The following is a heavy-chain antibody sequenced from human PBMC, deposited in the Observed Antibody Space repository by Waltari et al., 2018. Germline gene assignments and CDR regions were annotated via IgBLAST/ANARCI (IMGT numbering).Heavy chain of an antibody. Sequence: EVQLVESGGGLVQPGGSLRLSCAAPGFLFSSYAMSWVLQAPGKWREWISAVSGPGDSTYSADSVKGRFTISRDNAKNTVYLQVNSLRAEDTAVYYCARLPGDYVGYWGQGTLVTVSS. J-gene: IGHJ4*02. D-gene: IGHD4-17*01. V-gene: IGHV3-23*04. CDR2: VSGPGDST. CDR3: ARLPGDYVGY. CDR1: GFLFSSYA.